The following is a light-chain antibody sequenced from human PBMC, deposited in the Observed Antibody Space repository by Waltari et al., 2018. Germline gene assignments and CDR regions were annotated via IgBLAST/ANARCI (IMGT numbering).Light chain of an antibody. Sequence: DIQMTQSPSSLSASVGDRVTITCQASQDISKYLNWFQQKPGKAPKLLIYDASNLETGVPSRFSGSGSGTHFTFTISSLQPEDIATYYCQQYDDLTPLTFGGGTKVEI. J-gene: IGKJ4*01. CDR2: DAS. CDR3: QQYDDLTPLT. CDR1: QDISKY. V-gene: IGKV1-33*01.